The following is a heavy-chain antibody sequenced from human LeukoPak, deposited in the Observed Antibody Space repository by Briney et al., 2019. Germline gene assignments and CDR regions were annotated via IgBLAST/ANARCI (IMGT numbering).Heavy chain of an antibody. CDR3: ARRGSCFGSSCSLDY. D-gene: IGHD6-13*01. CDR2: INPSGGIP. J-gene: IGHJ4*02. CDR1: GYTFTNYY. Sequence: GASVNVSCMASGYTFTNYYIHWVRQAPGQGPEWMGIINPSGGIPSYAPNFQGKVTMSRDTSTNTVYMELSSLTSEDTAVYYCARRGSCFGSSCSLDYWGQGTLVTVSS. V-gene: IGHV1-46*01.